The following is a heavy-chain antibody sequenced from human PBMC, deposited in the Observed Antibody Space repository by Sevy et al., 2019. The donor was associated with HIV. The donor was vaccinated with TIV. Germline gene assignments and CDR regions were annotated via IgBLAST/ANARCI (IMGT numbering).Heavy chain of an antibody. Sequence: GGSLRLSCAASGFTFSSYAMSWVRQAPGKGLEWVSAISGSGGSTYYADSVKGRVTISRDNSKNTLYLQMNSLRAEDTDVYDCAKDGRGCWCGGSCYDAFDYWGQGTMVTVSS. J-gene: IGHJ4*03. CDR2: ISGSGGST. D-gene: IGHD2-15*01. CDR3: AKDGRGCWCGGSCYDAFDY. V-gene: IGHV3-23*01. CDR1: GFTFSSYA.